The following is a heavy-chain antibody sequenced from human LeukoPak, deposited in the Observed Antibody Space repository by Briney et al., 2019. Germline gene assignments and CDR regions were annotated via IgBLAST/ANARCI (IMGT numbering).Heavy chain of an antibody. CDR3: AKDCRYSSSCD. J-gene: IGHJ4*02. Sequence: RPGGSLRLSCAASGFTFSSYAMSWVRQAPGKGLEWVSAISGSGGSTYYADSMKGRFTISRDNSKNTLYLQMNSLRAEDTAVYYCAKDCRYSSSCDWGQGTLVTVSS. D-gene: IGHD6-13*01. V-gene: IGHV3-23*01. CDR1: GFTFSSYA. CDR2: ISGSGGST.